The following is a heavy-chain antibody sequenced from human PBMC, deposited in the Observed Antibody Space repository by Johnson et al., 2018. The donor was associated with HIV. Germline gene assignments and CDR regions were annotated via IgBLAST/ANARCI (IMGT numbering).Heavy chain of an antibody. Sequence: QMQLVESGGGVVQPGGSLRLSCAASAFNFNTYGMDWVRQAPGKGLEWVAFIRYDGSSKYYADSVKGRFTVSRDNSKNTLYLQMKSLRPEDTAVYYCAKESKWESRTPHAFDLWGQGTMVTVSS. V-gene: IGHV3-30*02. D-gene: IGHD1-26*01. CDR3: AKESKWESRTPHAFDL. CDR1: AFNFNTYG. J-gene: IGHJ3*01. CDR2: IRYDGSSK.